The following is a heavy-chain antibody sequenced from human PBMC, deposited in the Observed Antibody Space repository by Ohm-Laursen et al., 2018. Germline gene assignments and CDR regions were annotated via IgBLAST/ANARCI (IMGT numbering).Heavy chain of an antibody. V-gene: IGHV3-23*01. D-gene: IGHD2-2*01. J-gene: IGHJ4*02. CDR2: ISTSAGST. Sequence: SLRLSCAASGFTFSSYEMSWVRQAPGKGLEWVSSISTSAGSTYLADSVKGRFTISRDNSKNTVYLQMNSLRAEDTAVYYCAKLVRDWGQGTLVTVSS. CDR1: GFTFSSYE. CDR3: AKLVRD.